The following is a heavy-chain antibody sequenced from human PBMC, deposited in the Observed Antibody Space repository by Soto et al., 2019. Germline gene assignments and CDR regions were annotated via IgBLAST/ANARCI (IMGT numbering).Heavy chain of an antibody. CDR2: INQDGSKK. CDR3: ARWESSGWYLGI. Sequence: SLRLSCAASGFTFSGYWMSWVRQPPGKGLEWVASINQDGSKKFYVDSVKGRFTISRDNAKNSLFLQMISLRAEDTAVYYCARWESSGWYLGIWGQGTLVTVSS. V-gene: IGHV3-7*03. J-gene: IGHJ4*02. CDR1: GFTFSGYW. D-gene: IGHD6-19*01.